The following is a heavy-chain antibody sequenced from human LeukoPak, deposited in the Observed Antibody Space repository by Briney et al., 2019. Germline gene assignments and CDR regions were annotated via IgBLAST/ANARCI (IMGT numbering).Heavy chain of an antibody. Sequence: ASVTVSCQASGYTYTRYYMHWVRQAPGQGLEWMGWINPNSGGTNYAQKFQGRVTMTRDTSISTAYMELSRLRSDDTAVYYCARDMVSGIAVAGTRGFDLWGQGTLVTVSS. CDR1: GYTYTRYY. J-gene: IGHJ5*02. CDR2: INPNSGGT. V-gene: IGHV1-2*02. CDR3: ARDMVSGIAVAGTRGFDL. D-gene: IGHD6-19*01.